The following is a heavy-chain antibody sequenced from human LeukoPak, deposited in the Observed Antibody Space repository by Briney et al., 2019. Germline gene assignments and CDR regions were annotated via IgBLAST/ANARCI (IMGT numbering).Heavy chain of an antibody. J-gene: IGHJ4*02. CDR2: INHSGST. D-gene: IGHD5-12*01. CDR1: GGSFSGYY. V-gene: IGHV4-34*01. CDR3: ARADVDIVATSPHDY. Sequence: SETLSLTCAVYGGSFSGYYWSWIRQPPGKGLEWIGEINHSGSTNYNPSLKSRVTISVDTSKNQFSLKLSSVTAADTAVYYCARADVDIVATSPHDYWGQGTLVTVSS.